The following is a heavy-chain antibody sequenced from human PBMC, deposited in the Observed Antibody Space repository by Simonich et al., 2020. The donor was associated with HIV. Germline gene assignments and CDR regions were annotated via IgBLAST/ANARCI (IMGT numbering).Heavy chain of an antibody. D-gene: IGHD6-19*01. CDR2: ISPGDSAT. CDR1: GYNFPNSW. V-gene: IGHV5-51*03. Sequence: EVQLVQSGAAVKKPGESLKISCKGSGYNFPNSWIGWVRQMPGNGLEWMAIISPGDSATTSSPSVQGQVTISADKSISTAYLQWSSLKASDTAMYYCVRRMAGTDAFDIWGQGTMVTVSS. CDR3: VRRMAGTDAFDI. J-gene: IGHJ3*02.